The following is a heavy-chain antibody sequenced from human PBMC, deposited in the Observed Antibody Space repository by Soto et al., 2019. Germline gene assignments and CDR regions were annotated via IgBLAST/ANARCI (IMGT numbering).Heavy chain of an antibody. CDR2: ISYDGSNQ. D-gene: IGHD3-16*01. Sequence: QVQLAESGGGVVQPGRSLRLSCAASGFTFSSYGMHWVRQAPGKALEWVAIISYDGSNQYYADSVKGRFTISRDNSKNTLSLQLNSLGPEDTAVYYCAKALGVISPESSDHRRQGVLVTVSS. J-gene: IGHJ1*01. V-gene: IGHV3-30*18. CDR1: GFTFSSYG. CDR3: AKALGVISPESSDH.